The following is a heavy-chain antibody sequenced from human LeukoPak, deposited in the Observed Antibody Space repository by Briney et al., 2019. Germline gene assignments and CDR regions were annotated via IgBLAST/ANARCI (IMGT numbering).Heavy chain of an antibody. Sequence: GGSLRLSCAASGFTFSSYAMSWVRQAPGKGLEWVSAISGSGGSTYYADSVKGRFTISRDNSKNTLYLQMNRLRAEDTAVYYCAKVDAAGTYYFDYWGQGTLVTVSS. V-gene: IGHV3-23*01. D-gene: IGHD6-13*01. J-gene: IGHJ4*02. CDR3: AKVDAAGTYYFDY. CDR1: GFTFSSYA. CDR2: ISGSGGST.